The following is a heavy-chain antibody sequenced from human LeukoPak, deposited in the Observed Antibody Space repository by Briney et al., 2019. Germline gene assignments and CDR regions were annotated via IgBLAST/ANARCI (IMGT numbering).Heavy chain of an antibody. J-gene: IGHJ4*02. CDR1: GYTFTNYW. Sequence: GESLKISCKPSGYTFTNYWIAWVRQMPGKGLEWMGIIYPDDSDTRYSLSFQGQVTISADKSISTAYLQWSSLKASDTAMFYCARHLSYSDTTGYYYSDYWGQGTLVTVSS. CDR3: ARHLSYSDTTGYYYSDY. V-gene: IGHV5-51*01. CDR2: IYPDDSDT. D-gene: IGHD3-22*01.